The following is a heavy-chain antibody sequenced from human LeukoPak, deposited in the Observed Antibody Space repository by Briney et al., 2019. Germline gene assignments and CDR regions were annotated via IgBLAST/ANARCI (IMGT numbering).Heavy chain of an antibody. CDR3: ARDRFYGSGSYYADAFDF. J-gene: IGHJ3*01. Sequence: ASVKVSCKASGGTFSSYAISWVRQAPGQGLEWMGRIIPILGIANYAQKFQGRVTITADKSTSTAYMELSSLRSEDTAVYYCARDRFYGSGSYYADAFDFWGQGTMVTVSS. D-gene: IGHD3-10*01. V-gene: IGHV1-69*04. CDR1: GGTFSSYA. CDR2: IIPILGIA.